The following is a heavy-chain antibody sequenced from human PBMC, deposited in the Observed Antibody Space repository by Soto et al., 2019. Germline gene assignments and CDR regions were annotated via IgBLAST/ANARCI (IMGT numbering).Heavy chain of an antibody. CDR3: AREIYCSSTSCYTGWFDP. D-gene: IGHD2-2*02. CDR1: GGTFSSYA. Sequence: QVQLVQSGAEVKKPGSSVKVSCKASGGTFSSYAISWVRQAPGQGLEWMGGIIPIFGTANYAQKFQGRVTITADKSTSTAYMELSSLRSEDTAVYCCAREIYCSSTSCYTGWFDPWGQGTLVTVSS. CDR2: IIPIFGTA. J-gene: IGHJ5*02. V-gene: IGHV1-69*06.